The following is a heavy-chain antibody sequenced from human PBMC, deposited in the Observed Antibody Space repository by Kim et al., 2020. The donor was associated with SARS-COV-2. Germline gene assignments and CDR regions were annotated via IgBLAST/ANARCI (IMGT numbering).Heavy chain of an antibody. V-gene: IGHV3-23*01. CDR2: ISGSGGST. CDR1: GFTFSSYA. CDR3: AKARVRGYSISRCFDY. Sequence: GGSLRLSCAASGFTFSSYAMSWVRQAPGKGLEWVSAISGSGGSTYYADSVKGRFTISRDNSKNTLYLQMNSLRAEDTAVYYCAKARVRGYSISRCFDYWGQGTLVTVSS. J-gene: IGHJ4*02. D-gene: IGHD5-18*01.